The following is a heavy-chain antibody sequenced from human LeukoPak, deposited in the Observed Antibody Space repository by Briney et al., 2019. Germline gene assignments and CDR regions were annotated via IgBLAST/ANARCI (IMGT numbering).Heavy chain of an antibody. J-gene: IGHJ4*02. CDR1: GFTFSSYW. D-gene: IGHD2-2*01. CDR2: IKQDGSAK. CDR3: ASGGGLYCSSTSCYVFDY. V-gene: IGHV3-7*01. Sequence: GGSLRLSCAASGFTFSSYWMSWVRQAPGKGREGVANIKQDGSAKYYVDSVKGRFTISRDNAKNSLYLQMNSLRAEDTAVYYCASGGGLYCSSTSCYVFDYWGQGALVTVSS.